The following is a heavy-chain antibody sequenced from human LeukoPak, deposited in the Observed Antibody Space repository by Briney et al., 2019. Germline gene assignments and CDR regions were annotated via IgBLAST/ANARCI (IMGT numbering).Heavy chain of an antibody. J-gene: IGHJ4*02. D-gene: IGHD2-15*01. V-gene: IGHV4-39*01. Sequence: SETLSLTCTVSGGSISISSYYWGWIRQPPGKGLEWIGSIYYSGTTYYNPSLKSRVTISVDTSKNQFSLRLSSVTAADTAVYYCARHLGGSSWFDYWGQGTLVTVSS. CDR3: ARHLGGSSWFDY. CDR1: GGSISISSYY. CDR2: IYYSGTT.